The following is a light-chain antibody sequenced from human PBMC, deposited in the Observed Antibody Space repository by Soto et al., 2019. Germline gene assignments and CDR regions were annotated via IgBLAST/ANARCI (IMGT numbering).Light chain of an antibody. V-gene: IGLV2-14*01. CDR3: SSYTSSYTLV. CDR1: GSDVGGYDS. Sequence: QSVLTQPASVSGSPGQSITIACSGTGSDVGGYDSVSWYQQHPGKAPKVMIYEVSNRPSGVSNRFSGSKYGNTASLTISGLQAEDEADYYCSSYTSSYTLVFGAGTKSPS. CDR2: EVS. J-gene: IGLJ1*01.